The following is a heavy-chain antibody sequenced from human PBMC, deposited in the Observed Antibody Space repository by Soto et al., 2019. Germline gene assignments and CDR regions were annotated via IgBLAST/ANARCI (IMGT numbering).Heavy chain of an antibody. J-gene: IGHJ4*02. CDR2: ISGGGANT. CDR3: AKDESVLVTANDY. V-gene: IGHV3-23*01. Sequence: EVQLLESGGGLVQPGGSLTLSCAASGFTFSSHAMNWVRRAPGKGLEWVSGISGGGANTYYADSVRGRFTISRDNSKNTLYLQLNSLRAEDTAVYYCAKDESVLVTANDYWGQGTLVTVSS. D-gene: IGHD2-21*02. CDR1: GFTFSSHA.